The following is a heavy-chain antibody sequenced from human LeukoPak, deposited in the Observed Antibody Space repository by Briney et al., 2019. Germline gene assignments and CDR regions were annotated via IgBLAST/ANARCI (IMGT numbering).Heavy chain of an antibody. D-gene: IGHD5-18*01. Sequence: GVSLGLSCAASGFTFSSYAMSWVRQAPGKGLEWVSAISGSGGSTYYADSVKGRLTISRDNSKNTLYLQMNSLRAEDTAVYYCAKGPPRLWLYLVDYWGQGTLVTVSS. J-gene: IGHJ4*02. CDR3: AKGPPRLWLYLVDY. CDR2: ISGSGGST. CDR1: GFTFSSYA. V-gene: IGHV3-23*01.